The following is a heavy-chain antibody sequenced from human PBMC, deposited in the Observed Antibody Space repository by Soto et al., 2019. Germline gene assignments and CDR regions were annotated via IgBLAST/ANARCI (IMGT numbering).Heavy chain of an antibody. CDR3: SGDFPYFDP. CDR1: SESFSKYY. J-gene: IGHJ4*02. CDR2: INQSGIT. D-gene: IGHD3-3*01. V-gene: IGHV4-34*01. Sequence: SETLSLTCAVYSESFSKYYWNWIRQSPGKGLEWIVEINQSGITNYNPSLKSRVSISMYTSKNQFSLNLDSLTASYQSVYFGSGDFPYFDPWAQGTLLTVPP.